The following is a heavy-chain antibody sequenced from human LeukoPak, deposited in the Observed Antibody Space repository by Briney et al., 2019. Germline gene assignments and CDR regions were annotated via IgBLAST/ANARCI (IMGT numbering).Heavy chain of an antibody. Sequence: PSETLSLTCTVSGGSISSGGYYWSWIRQHPGKGLEWIGYTYYSGSTYYNPSLKSRVTISVDTSKNQFSLKLSSVTAADTAVYYCARDWGVRATMGDYEYNWFDPWGQGTLVTVSS. V-gene: IGHV4-31*03. D-gene: IGHD4-17*01. CDR1: GGSISSGGYY. J-gene: IGHJ5*02. CDR3: ARDWGVRATMGDYEYNWFDP. CDR2: TYYSGST.